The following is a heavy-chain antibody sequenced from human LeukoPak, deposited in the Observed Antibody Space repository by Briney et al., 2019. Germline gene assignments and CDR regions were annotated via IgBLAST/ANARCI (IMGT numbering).Heavy chain of an antibody. CDR1: GFTFSSYW. Sequence: GGSLRLSCAASGFTFSSYWMHWVRQAPGKGLVWVSRINSDGITTSYADSVKGRFTISRDNTKNTLYLQINSLRAEDTAVYYCAKDHLPGIVVADRDYWGQGTLVTVSS. D-gene: IGHD6-19*01. J-gene: IGHJ4*02. V-gene: IGHV3-74*01. CDR2: INSDGITT. CDR3: AKDHLPGIVVADRDY.